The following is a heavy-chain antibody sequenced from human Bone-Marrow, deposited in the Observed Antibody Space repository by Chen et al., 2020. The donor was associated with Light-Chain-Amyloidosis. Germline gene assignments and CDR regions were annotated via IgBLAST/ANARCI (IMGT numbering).Heavy chain of an antibody. Sequence: EVQLEQSGPEVKKPGESLKISCKGSGYTFPNYWIGWVRQMPGKGLEWMGVIYPDDSDARYSPSFEGQVTISADKSITTAYLQWRSLKASDPALYCFSSRPAGSPFAYWRQGTLVTVSS. V-gene: IGHV5-51*01. CDR2: IYPDDSDA. J-gene: IGHJ4*02. D-gene: IGHD2-2*01. CDR3: SSRPAGSPFAY. CDR1: GYTFPNYW.